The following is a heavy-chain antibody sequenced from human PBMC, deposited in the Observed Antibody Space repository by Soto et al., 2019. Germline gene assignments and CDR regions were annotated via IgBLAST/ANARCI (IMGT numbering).Heavy chain of an antibody. Sequence: GGSLRLSCAASGFTFSSYGMHWVRQAPGKGLEWVAVIWYDGSNKYYADSVKGRFTISRDNSKNTLYLQMNSLRAEDAAVYYCARDTARGIVVAGDAFDIWGQGTMVTVSS. J-gene: IGHJ3*02. CDR1: GFTFSSYG. V-gene: IGHV3-33*01. CDR3: ARDTARGIVVAGDAFDI. CDR2: IWYDGSNK. D-gene: IGHD2-21*01.